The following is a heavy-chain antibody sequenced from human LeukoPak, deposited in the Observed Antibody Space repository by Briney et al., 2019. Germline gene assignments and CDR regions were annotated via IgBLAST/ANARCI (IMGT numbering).Heavy chain of an antibody. CDR2: INPTSGDT. CDR1: GYTFTGYY. J-gene: IGHJ4*02. D-gene: IGHD3-22*01. V-gene: IGHV1-2*02. Sequence: ASVKVSCKASGYTFTGYYIHWVRQAPGQGLEWVGWINPTSGDTNYVQKFQGRVTMTRDTPISTTYMELNTLRSDDTAVYYCAKDNRYYYDTSGLRGIDYWGQGTLVTVSS. CDR3: AKDNRYYYDTSGLRGIDY.